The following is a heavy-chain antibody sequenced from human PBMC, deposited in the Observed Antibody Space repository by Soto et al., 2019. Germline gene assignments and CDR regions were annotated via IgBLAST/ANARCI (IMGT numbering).Heavy chain of an antibody. Sequence: QVQLQESGPGLVKPSETLSLTCTVSGGSISSYYWSWIRQPPGKGLAWIGYIYYSGSTNYNPSLKSRVTISVDTSKNQFSLKLSSVTAADTAVYYCAREEGYYDFWSCEALNWFDPWGQGTLVTVSS. J-gene: IGHJ5*02. CDR1: GGSISSYY. CDR2: IYYSGST. D-gene: IGHD3-3*01. CDR3: AREEGYYDFWSCEALNWFDP. V-gene: IGHV4-59*01.